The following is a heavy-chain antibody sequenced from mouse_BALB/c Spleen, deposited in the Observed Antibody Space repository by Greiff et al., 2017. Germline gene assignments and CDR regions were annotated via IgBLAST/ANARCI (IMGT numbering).Heavy chain of an antibody. CDR2: INPSNGRT. Sequence: QVQLQQPGAELVKPGASVKLSCKASGYTFTSYWMHWVKQRPGQGLEWIGEINPSNGRTNYNEKFKSKATLTVDKSSSTAYMQLSSLTSEDSAVYYCARGRPTVGGYYYAMDYWGQGTSVTVSS. CDR3: ARGRPTVGGYYYAMDY. V-gene: IGHV1S81*02. CDR1: GYTFTSYW. D-gene: IGHD1-1*01. J-gene: IGHJ4*01.